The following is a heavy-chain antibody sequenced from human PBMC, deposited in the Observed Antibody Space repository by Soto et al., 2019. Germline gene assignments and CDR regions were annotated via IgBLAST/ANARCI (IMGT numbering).Heavy chain of an antibody. Sequence: VELVETGGGLIQPGGSLRLSCAVSGLTVSRTQMSWVRQAPGKGLQWVSVIYSAGSTYYANAVKGRFTISRDIYENKILLELNWLTVHDTALYYCARVREPEYSSTIFFDFWGRGTVVTVSS. V-gene: IGHV3-53*02. CDR1: GLTVSRTQ. CDR2: IYSAGST. J-gene: IGHJ4*01. CDR3: ARVREPEYSSTIFFDF. D-gene: IGHD6-13*01.